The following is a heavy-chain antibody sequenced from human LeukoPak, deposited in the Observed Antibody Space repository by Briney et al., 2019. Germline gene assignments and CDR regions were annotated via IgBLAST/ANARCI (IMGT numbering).Heavy chain of an antibody. D-gene: IGHD3-16*01. J-gene: IGHJ6*03. CDR1: GFTFSSYA. V-gene: IGHV3-23*01. Sequence: GGSLRLSCAASGFTFSSYAMSWVRQAPGKGLKWVSTINDNGAGTYYADSVKGRFTISRDNSYNTVSLQMNSLRDEDTGVYYCAKGLRTGVGPYMGYHYYMDVWGKGATVAVSS. CDR2: INDNGAGT. CDR3: AKGLRTGVGPYMGYHYYMDV.